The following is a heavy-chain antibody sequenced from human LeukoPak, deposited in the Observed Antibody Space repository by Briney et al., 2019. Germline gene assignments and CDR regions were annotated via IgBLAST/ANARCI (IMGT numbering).Heavy chain of an antibody. CDR2: IYDSGST. Sequence: TLSPTFLVPRHPLTIRYYYSPPLRHPPGKGLEWIGSIYDSGSTYYNPSLKSQVTISVDTSKNQFSLKLNSVTAADTAVYYCARHYGPWGQGTLVTVSS. J-gene: IGHJ5*02. V-gene: IGHV4-39*01. CDR3: ARHYGP. CDR1: RHPLTIRYYY. D-gene: IGHD3-10*01.